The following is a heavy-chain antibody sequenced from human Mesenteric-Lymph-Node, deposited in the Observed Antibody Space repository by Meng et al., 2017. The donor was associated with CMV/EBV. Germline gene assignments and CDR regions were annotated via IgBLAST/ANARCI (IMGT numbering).Heavy chain of an antibody. J-gene: IGHJ6*02. D-gene: IGHD3-10*01. Sequence: GESLKISCAASGFTFSDYYMSWIRQAPGKGLEWVSYISSSGSTIYYADSVKGRFTISRDNAKNSLYLQMNSLRAEDTAVYYCAREWVRWYYGSGNGMDVWGQGTTVTVSS. V-gene: IGHV3-11*01. CDR1: GFTFSDYY. CDR3: AREWVRWYYGSGNGMDV. CDR2: ISSSGSTI.